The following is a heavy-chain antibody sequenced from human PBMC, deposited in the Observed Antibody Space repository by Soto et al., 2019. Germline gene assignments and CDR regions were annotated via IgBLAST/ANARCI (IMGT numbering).Heavy chain of an antibody. Sequence: VASVNVSCKASGGTFSSYAISWVRQAPGEGLEWMGGIIPLFGTTNYAQKFQGRATLTADKSTSTAYMEPSSLRSEDTAVYYCARGMPTSFGVVTKHYYGREVSGQGTPVTVSS. D-gene: IGHD3-3*01. CDR2: IIPLFGTT. CDR3: ARGMPTSFGVVTKHYYGREV. V-gene: IGHV1-69*06. CDR1: GGTFSSYA. J-gene: IGHJ6*02.